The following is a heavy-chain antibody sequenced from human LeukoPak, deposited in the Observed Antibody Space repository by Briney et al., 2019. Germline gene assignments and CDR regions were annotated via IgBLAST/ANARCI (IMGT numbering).Heavy chain of an antibody. CDR3: ARGDSIAAAGTDAFDI. Sequence: GGSLRLSCAASGFTFSSSGMHWVRQAPGKGLEWVSFIRFDGSYKYYGDSVKGRFTISRDNSKNTLYLQMNSLRPEDTAVYYCARGDSIAAAGTDAFDIWGQGTMVTVSS. D-gene: IGHD6-13*01. CDR1: GFTFSSSG. V-gene: IGHV3-30*02. J-gene: IGHJ3*02. CDR2: IRFDGSYK.